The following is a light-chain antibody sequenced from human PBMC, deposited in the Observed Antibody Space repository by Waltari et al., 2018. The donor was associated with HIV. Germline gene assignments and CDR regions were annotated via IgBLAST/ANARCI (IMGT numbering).Light chain of an antibody. CDR3: AAWDDSLKDVL. CDR1: SSSIGSNT. CDR2: NND. Sequence: QSVLTQPPSASGTPGLRVTFSCSGGSSSIGSNTVNWYQQVPGAAPRLLTYNNDRRPSGVPDRFSGSKSGTSASLAIRGLQSEDEADYYCAAWDDSLKDVLFGGGTKLTVL. V-gene: IGLV1-44*01. J-gene: IGLJ2*01.